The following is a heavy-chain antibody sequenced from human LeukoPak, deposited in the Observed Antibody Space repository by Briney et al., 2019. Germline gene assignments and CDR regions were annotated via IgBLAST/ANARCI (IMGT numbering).Heavy chain of an antibody. J-gene: IGHJ4*02. CDR2: ISGSGGST. Sequence: GGSLRLSCAASGFTFSSYAMSWVRQAPGKGLEWVSAISGSGGSTYYADSVKGRFTLSRDNAKNSLYLQINSLRAEDTAIYYCARRGYYDSSGYDYWGQGTLVTVSS. V-gene: IGHV3-23*01. CDR1: GFTFSSYA. CDR3: ARRGYYDSSGYDY. D-gene: IGHD3-22*01.